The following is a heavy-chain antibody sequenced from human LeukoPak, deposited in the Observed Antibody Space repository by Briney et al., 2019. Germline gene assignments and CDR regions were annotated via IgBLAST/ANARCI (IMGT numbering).Heavy chain of an antibody. CDR3: AKEGHLLDPYYYDSSGITGAFDY. J-gene: IGHJ4*02. Sequence: PGGSLRLSCAASGFTFSSYGMHWVRQAPGKGLEWVAVISYDGSNKYYADSVKGRFTISRDNSKNTLYLQMNSLRAEDTAVYYCAKEGHLLDPYYYDSSGITGAFDYWGQGTLVTVSS. CDR2: ISYDGSNK. CDR1: GFTFSSYG. D-gene: IGHD3-22*01. V-gene: IGHV3-30*18.